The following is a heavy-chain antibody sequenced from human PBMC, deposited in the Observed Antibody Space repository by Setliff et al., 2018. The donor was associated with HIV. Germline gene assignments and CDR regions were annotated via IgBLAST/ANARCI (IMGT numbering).Heavy chain of an antibody. J-gene: IGHJ4*02. CDR1: GGSFSGYY. D-gene: IGHD6-19*01. V-gene: IGHV4-34*01. CDR3: ASQPAYSTDWYPPGYFDY. Sequence: PSETLSLTCAVYGGSFSGYYWSWIRQPPGKGLEWIGEIYYSGRTNYNPSLKSRVTISVDTSKNQFSLKLTSVTAADTAVYYCASQPAYSTDWYPPGYFDYWGQGTLVTVSS. CDR2: IYYSGRT.